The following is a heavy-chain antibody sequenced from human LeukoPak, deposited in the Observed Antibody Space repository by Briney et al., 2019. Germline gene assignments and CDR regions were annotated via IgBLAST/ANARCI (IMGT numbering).Heavy chain of an antibody. Sequence: GASVKVSCKVSGYTLTELSMHWVRQAPGKGLEWMGGFDPEDGETIYAQKFQGRVTMTEDTSTDTAYMELSSLRSEDTAVYYCATLQFTASSFDLWGRGTLVTVSS. D-gene: IGHD5-24*01. CDR2: FDPEDGET. CDR1: GYTLTELS. CDR3: ATLQFTASSFDL. V-gene: IGHV1-24*01. J-gene: IGHJ2*01.